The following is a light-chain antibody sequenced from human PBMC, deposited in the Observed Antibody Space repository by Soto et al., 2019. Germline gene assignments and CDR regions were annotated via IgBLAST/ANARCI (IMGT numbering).Light chain of an antibody. CDR3: QQRSNWPPSIT. J-gene: IGKJ5*01. Sequence: EIVMTQSPATLSVSPGERATLSCRASQSVSSNLAWYRQQPGQAPRVLIYGASTRATGFPARFSGSGSGTDFTLTISSLEPEDFAVYYCQQRSNWPPSITFGQGTRLEIK. V-gene: IGKV3-15*01. CDR2: GAS. CDR1: QSVSSN.